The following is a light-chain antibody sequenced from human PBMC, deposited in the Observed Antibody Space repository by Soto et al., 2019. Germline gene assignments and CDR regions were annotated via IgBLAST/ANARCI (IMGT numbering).Light chain of an antibody. V-gene: IGKV1-39*01. CDR1: QSISSY. J-gene: IGKJ4*01. CDR3: QQSYSTPQLT. Sequence: QMTQSPSSLSASVGDRVTITCRASQSISSYLNWYQQKPGKAPKLLIYAASSLQSGVPSRFSGSGSGTDFTLTISSLQPEDFATYYCQQSYSTPQLTFGGGTKVDIK. CDR2: AAS.